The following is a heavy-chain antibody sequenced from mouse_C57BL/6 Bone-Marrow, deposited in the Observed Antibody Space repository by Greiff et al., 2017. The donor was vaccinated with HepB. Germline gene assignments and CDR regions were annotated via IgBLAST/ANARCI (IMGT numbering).Heavy chain of an antibody. V-gene: IGHV1-64*01. CDR1: GYTFTSYW. J-gene: IGHJ4*01. CDR3: AREGGLLYYYAMDY. Sequence: QVQLQQPGAELVKPGASVKLSCKASGYTFTSYWMHWVKQRPGQGLEWIGMIHPNSGSTNYNEKFKSKATLTVDKSSSTAYMQLSSLTSEDSALYYCAREGGLLYYYAMDYWGQGTSVTVSS. D-gene: IGHD2-13*01. CDR2: IHPNSGST.